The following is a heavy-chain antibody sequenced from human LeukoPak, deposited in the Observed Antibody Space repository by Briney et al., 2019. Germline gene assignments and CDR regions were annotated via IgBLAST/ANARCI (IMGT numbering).Heavy chain of an antibody. CDR3: VRDFRSADY. CDR1: GFTFSTYC. V-gene: IGHV3-74*01. J-gene: IGHJ4*02. CDR2: ICPDGTVT. Sequence: GGSLRLSCAASGFTFSTYCMHWVRQAPGKGPMWVSRICPDGTVTNYADSVKDRFIISRDNARNTVYLQMNSLRVEDTAVYYCVRDFRSADYWGQGTLVTVSS.